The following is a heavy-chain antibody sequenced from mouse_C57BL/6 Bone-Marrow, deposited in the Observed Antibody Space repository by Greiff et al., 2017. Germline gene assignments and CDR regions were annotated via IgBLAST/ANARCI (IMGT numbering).Heavy chain of an antibody. CDR3: ASDYAMDY. J-gene: IGHJ4*01. CDR2: ISSGSSTI. V-gene: IGHV5-17*01. Sequence: DVLLLESGGGLVKPGGSLKLSCAASGFTFSDYGMHWVRQEPEKGLEWVAYISSGSSTIYYADTVKGRFTISRDNATNTTFLQMTSLRSEDTAVYYGASDYAMDYWGRGTSVTVTA. CDR1: GFTFSDYG.